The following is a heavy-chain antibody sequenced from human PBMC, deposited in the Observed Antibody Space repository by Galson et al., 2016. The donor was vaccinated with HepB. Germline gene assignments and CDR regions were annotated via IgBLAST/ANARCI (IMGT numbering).Heavy chain of an antibody. V-gene: IGHV3-30*04. D-gene: IGHD3-9*01. Sequence: WVRQTPGKGLEWVAGISYDGGKKDYADSVKGRFTISRDNSNDTLYLQVNNVRPDDTAVYYCARDGTTGYFHPGFDYWGQGTPVTVSS. CDR2: ISYDGGKK. CDR3: ARDGTTGYFHPGFDY. J-gene: IGHJ4*02.